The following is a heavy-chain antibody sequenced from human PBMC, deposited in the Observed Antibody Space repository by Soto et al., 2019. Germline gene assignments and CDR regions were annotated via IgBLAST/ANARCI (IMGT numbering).Heavy chain of an antibody. CDR2: ISGSGGST. Sequence: GGSLRLSCAASGFTFSSYAMSWVRQAPGKGLEWVSAISGSGGSTYYADSVKGRFTISRDNSKNTLYLQMNSLRAEDTAVYYCANSQAQGIAAAGYDYWGQGTLVTVSS. CDR3: ANSQAQGIAAAGYDY. J-gene: IGHJ4*02. V-gene: IGHV3-23*01. CDR1: GFTFSSYA. D-gene: IGHD6-13*01.